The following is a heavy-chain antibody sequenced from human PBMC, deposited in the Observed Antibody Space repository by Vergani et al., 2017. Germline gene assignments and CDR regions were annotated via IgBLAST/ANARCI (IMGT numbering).Heavy chain of an antibody. CDR2: IWYDGSNK. V-gene: IGHV3-33*06. D-gene: IGHD6-19*01. CDR3: AKAWGTRIAVAGTWRHFDY. J-gene: IGHJ4*02. Sequence: QVQLVESGGGVVQPGRSLRLSCAASGFTFSSYGMHWVRQAPGKGLEWVAVIWYDGSNKYYADSVKGRFTISRDNSKNTLYLQMNSLRAEDTAVYYCAKAWGTRIAVAGTWRHFDYWGQGTLVTVSS. CDR1: GFTFSSYG.